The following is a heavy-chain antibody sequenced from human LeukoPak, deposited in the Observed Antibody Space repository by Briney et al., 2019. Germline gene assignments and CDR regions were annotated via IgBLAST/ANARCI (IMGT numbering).Heavy chain of an antibody. D-gene: IGHD6-13*01. CDR3: ARISSSWPRYYYYYGMDV. CDR2: IYYSGST. Sequence: GSLRLSCAATGFTFSIYAMSWIRQPPGKGLEWIGYIYYSGSTNYNPSLKSRVTISVDTSKNQFSLKLSSVTAADTAVYYCARISSSWPRYYYYYGMDVWGQGTTVTVSS. CDR1: GFTFSIYA. V-gene: IGHV4-59*01. J-gene: IGHJ6*02.